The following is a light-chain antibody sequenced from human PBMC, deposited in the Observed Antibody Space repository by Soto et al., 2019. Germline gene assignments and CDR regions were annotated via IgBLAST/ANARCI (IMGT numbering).Light chain of an antibody. CDR3: TSYAGSSNGV. CDR1: GSDIGTYKY. V-gene: IGLV2-8*01. CDR2: EVS. J-gene: IGLJ3*02. Sequence: QSVLTQPPSASGSPGQSVTISCTGTGSDIGTYKYVSWYQQHPGQAPKLMIYEVSKRPSGVPDRFSGSKSGNTASLTVSGLQSEDEADYYCTSYAGSSNGVFGGGTKVTVL.